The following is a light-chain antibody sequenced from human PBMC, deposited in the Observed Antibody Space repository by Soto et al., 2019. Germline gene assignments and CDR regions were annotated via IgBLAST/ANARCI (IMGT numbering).Light chain of an antibody. CDR1: NSDFGGYSY. Sequence: QSALTQPASVSGSPGHWITISCTGTNSDFGGYSYVSCFQQHPGKAPKLIIYDISNRPSGVSIRFAGSKAGNTASPTVSVLQAEDEADYYCTSFTRSNAWVIGGGTKLTVL. CDR3: TSFTRSNAWV. CDR2: DIS. J-gene: IGLJ3*02. V-gene: IGLV2-14*01.